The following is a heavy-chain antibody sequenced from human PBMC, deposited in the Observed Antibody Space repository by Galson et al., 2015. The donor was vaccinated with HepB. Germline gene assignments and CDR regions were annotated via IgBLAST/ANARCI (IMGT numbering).Heavy chain of an antibody. D-gene: IGHD5-18*01. CDR1: GFTFNSFG. CDR3: AKRVVTALYYGLDV. CDR2: IWHDGSNK. J-gene: IGHJ6*02. V-gene: IGHV3-33*06. Sequence: SLRLSCAASGFTFNSFGMHWVRQAPAKGLEWVAVIWHDGSNKYYADSVKGRFTISRDNSKNTVYLQMNSLRADDTAVYYCAKRVVTALYYGLDVWGQGTTVTVSS.